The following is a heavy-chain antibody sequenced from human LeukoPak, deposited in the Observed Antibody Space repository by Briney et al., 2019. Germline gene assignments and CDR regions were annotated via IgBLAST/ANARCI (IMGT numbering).Heavy chain of an antibody. Sequence: SETLSLTCTVSGGFISSYYWSWIRQPPGKGLEWIGYIYYSGSTNYNPSLKSRVTISVDTSKNQFSLKLSSVTAADTAVYYCARDKTGTTDWGQGTLVTVSS. D-gene: IGHD1-7*01. CDR1: GGFISSYY. CDR3: ARDKTGTTD. V-gene: IGHV4-59*01. J-gene: IGHJ4*02. CDR2: IYYSGST.